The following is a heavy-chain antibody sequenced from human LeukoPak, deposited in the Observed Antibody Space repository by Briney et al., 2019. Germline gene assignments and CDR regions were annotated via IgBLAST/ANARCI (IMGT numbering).Heavy chain of an antibody. CDR1: GFTFSSYS. Sequence: HAGGSLRLSCAASGFTFSSYSMNWVRQAPGKGLEWVSYISSSSSTIYYADSVKGRFTISRDNAKNSLYLQMNSLRAEDTAVYYCAGFERGYEYDYWGQGNLVTVSS. V-gene: IGHV3-48*01. CDR3: AGFERGYEYDY. CDR2: ISSSSSTI. J-gene: IGHJ4*02. D-gene: IGHD3-16*01.